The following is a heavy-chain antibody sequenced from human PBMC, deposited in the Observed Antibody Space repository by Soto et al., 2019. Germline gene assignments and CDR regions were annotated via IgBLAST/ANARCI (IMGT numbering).Heavy chain of an antibody. CDR3: TGLWSGERYNY. CDR2: IKNKNDGGTI. J-gene: IGHJ4*01. Sequence: EVELVESGGGLVKPGGSLTLSCAASGFSFKNAWMNWVRQAPGKGLEWVGRIKNKNDGGTIDYAAFVKGRFTISRDASENTLYLQMNDLKSEDSAFYFCTGLWSGERYNYWGQGSLVTVSS. CDR1: GFSFKNAW. V-gene: IGHV3-15*07. D-gene: IGHD7-27*01.